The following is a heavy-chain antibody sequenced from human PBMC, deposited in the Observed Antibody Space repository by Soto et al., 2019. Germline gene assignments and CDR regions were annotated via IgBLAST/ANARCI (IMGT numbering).Heavy chain of an antibody. CDR3: ASGYYDSSGYYYDDYFDY. CDR2: IWYDGSNK. Sequence: PGGSLRLSCAASGFTFSSYGMHWVRQAPGKGLEWVAVIWYDGSNKYYADSVKGRFTISRDNSKNTLYLQMNSLRAEDTAVYYCASGYYDSSGYYYDDYFDYWGQGTLVTVSS. J-gene: IGHJ4*02. D-gene: IGHD3-22*01. V-gene: IGHV3-33*01. CDR1: GFTFSSYG.